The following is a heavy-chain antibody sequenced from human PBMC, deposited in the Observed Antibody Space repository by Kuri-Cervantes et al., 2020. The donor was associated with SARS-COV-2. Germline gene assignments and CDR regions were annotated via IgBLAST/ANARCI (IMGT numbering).Heavy chain of an antibody. D-gene: IGHD3-22*01. V-gene: IGHV4-34*01. CDR3: ARDLGYYDSSGYYYYYMDV. CDR1: GGSFSGYY. J-gene: IGHJ6*03. CDR2: INLSGST. Sequence: SETLSLTCAVYGGSFSGYYWSWIRQPPGKGLEWIGEINLSGSTNYNPSLKSRVTISVDTSKNQFSLKLSSVTAADTAVYYCARDLGYYDSSGYYYYYMDVWGKGTTVTVSS.